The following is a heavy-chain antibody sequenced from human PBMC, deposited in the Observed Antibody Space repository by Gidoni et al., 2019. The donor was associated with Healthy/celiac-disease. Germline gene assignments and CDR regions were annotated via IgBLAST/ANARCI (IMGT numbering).Heavy chain of an antibody. Sequence: QVTLKESGPVLVNPPEPLTLTCTVPGFSLSNARMGVSWLRQPPGKALEWLAHIFSNDEKSYSTSLKSRLTISKDTSKSQVVLTMTNMDPVDTATYYCARIVRATTSIWSGYLLNWGQGTLVTVSS. CDR3: ARIVRATTSIWSGYLLN. CDR1: GFSLSNARMG. V-gene: IGHV2-26*01. J-gene: IGHJ4*02. CDR2: IFSNDEK. D-gene: IGHD3-3*01.